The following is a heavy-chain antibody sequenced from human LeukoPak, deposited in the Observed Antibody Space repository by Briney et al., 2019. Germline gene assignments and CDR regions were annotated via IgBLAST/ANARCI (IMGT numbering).Heavy chain of an antibody. CDR3: ARAIYRFDGSGYYSFDHFDY. V-gene: IGHV3-74*01. CDR2: TNREGTST. CDR1: GFTSYTNW. D-gene: IGHD3-22*01. Sequence: GGSLSHSCETSGFTSYTNWMHCVRPAPGEGIMWVSRTNREGTSTRYADFVKGGFTISRDNAKNTLFLQMSSLRPEDTAVYYCARAIYRFDGSGYYSFDHFDYWGQGTLVTVSS. J-gene: IGHJ4*02.